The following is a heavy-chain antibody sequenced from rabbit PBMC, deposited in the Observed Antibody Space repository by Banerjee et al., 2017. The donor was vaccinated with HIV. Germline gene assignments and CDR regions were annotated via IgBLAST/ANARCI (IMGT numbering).Heavy chain of an antibody. CDR3: ARGGGYLRDFEL. D-gene: IGHD1-1*01. CDR1: GFSFSSSYW. V-gene: IGHV1S40*01. Sequence: QSLEESGGDLVKPGASLTLTCTASGFSFSSSYWICWVRQTPGKGLEWIGCIETGSSGYTFYASWAKGRFTITETSSTTMTLQMTSLTAADTATYFCARGGGYLRDFELWGQGTLVTVS. J-gene: IGHJ3*01. CDR2: IETGSSGYT.